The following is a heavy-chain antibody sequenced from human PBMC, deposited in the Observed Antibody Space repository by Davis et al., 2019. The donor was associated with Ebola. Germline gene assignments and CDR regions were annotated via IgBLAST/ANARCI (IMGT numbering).Heavy chain of an antibody. CDR1: GYSLTGYG. D-gene: IGHD3-22*01. CDR3: ARGGITMTVVPRDYYYGMDV. V-gene: IGHV1-2*06. CDR2: INPNTDAT. J-gene: IGHJ6*02. Sequence: AASVKVSCKASGYSLTGYGFSWVRQAPRQGLERMGRINPNTDATNYAQRFQGRVTMTRDTSTSTVYMDLNGLRSDDTAVYFCARGGITMTVVPRDYYYGMDVWGQGTTVTVSS.